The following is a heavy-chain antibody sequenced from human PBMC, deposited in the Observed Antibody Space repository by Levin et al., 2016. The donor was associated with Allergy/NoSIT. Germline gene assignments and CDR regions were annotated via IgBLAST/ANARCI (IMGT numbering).Heavy chain of an antibody. V-gene: IGHV4-4*02. CDR3: ARTNCGGDCYAFDL. J-gene: IGHJ3*01. D-gene: IGHD2-21*02. Sequence: SETLSLTCAVSGASISSSNWWGWVRQPPGKGLEWIGEIYHSGYTNYNPSLESRVTVSLDMSKNQFSLKLTSVTAADSAVYYCARTNCGGDCYAFDLWGQGTMVTVSS. CDR2: IYHSGYT. CDR1: GASISSSNW.